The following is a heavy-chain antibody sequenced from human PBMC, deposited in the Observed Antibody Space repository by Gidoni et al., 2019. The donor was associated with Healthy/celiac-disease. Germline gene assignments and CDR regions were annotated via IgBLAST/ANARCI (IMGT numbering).Heavy chain of an antibody. J-gene: IGHJ4*02. V-gene: IGHV3-48*02. CDR2: ISSSSSTI. D-gene: IGHD1-26*01. CDR3: ARDPPGGGSDPLAY. Sequence: EVQLVESGGGLVQAGGALRPSCAASGFPFSSYSMNWVRQAPGKGLEWVSYISSSSSTIYYADSVKGRFTISRDNAKNSLYLQMNSLRDEDTAVYYCARDPPGGGSDPLAYWGQGTLVTVSS. CDR1: GFPFSSYS.